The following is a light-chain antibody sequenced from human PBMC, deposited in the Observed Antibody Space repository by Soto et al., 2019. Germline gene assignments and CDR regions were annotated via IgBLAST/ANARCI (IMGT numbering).Light chain of an antibody. CDR2: NVY. CDR3: SAYTVSRTYV. CDR1: ISDVGAYNF. Sequence: HSALTEPSSLSGSPGQSITISCTGTISDVGAYNFVSWHQQHRGKAPKLMIYNVYDRPSGISYRSSGSKSGNTASLTISGLQGEDEADYYCSAYTVSRTYVFRTRTKVTVL. J-gene: IGLJ1*01. V-gene: IGLV2-14*03.